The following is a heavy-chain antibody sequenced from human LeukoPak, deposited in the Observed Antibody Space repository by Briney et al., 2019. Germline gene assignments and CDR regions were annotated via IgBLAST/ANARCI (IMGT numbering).Heavy chain of an antibody. CDR1: GFTFDDYA. J-gene: IGHJ6*02. CDR2: ISWNSGSI. V-gene: IGHV3-9*01. Sequence: GRSLRLSCAASGFTFDDYAMQWVRQAPGKGLEWVSGISWNSGSIGYADSVKGRFTISRDNAKNSLYLQMNSLRAEDTALYYCAKDRGGPYYYYGMDVWGQGTTVTVSS. D-gene: IGHD2-15*01. CDR3: AKDRGGPYYYYGMDV.